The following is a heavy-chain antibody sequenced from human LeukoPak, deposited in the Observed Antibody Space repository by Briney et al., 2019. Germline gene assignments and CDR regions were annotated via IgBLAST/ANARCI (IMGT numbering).Heavy chain of an antibody. J-gene: IGHJ4*02. D-gene: IGHD2-2*01. CDR2: IYPGDSDT. CDR1: GHNLTSYW. Sequence: GESLKISCQSSGHNLTSYWIGWVRQMPGKGLEWMGVIYPGDSDTRYSPSFQGQVTISADKSISTAYLQWNSLKASDTAVYYCASAFCSRTTCYFDHWGQGTLVTVSS. V-gene: IGHV5-51*01. CDR3: ASAFCSRTTCYFDH.